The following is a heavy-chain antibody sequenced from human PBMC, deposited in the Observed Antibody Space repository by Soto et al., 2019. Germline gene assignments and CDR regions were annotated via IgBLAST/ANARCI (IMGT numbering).Heavy chain of an antibody. V-gene: IGHV4-30-2*01. CDR3: ASAGYYDFWSGYPPYYYYGMDV. J-gene: IGHJ6*02. CDR2: IYHSGST. CDR1: GGSISSGGYS. D-gene: IGHD3-3*01. Sequence: SETLSLTCAVSGGSISSGGYSWSWIRQPPGKGLEWIGYIYHSGSTYYNPSLKSRVTISVDRSKNQFSLKLSSVTAVDTAVYYCASAGYYDFWSGYPPYYYYGMDVWGQGTTVTVSS.